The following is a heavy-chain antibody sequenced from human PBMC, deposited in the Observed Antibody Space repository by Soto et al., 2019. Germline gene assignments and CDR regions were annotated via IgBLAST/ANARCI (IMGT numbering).Heavy chain of an antibody. Sequence: QVQLVESGGGVVQPGRSLRLSCAASGFTFSSYGMHWVRQAPGKGLEWVAVISYDGSNKYYADSVKGRFTISRDNSKNTLYLQMNSLRAEDTAVYYCAKDRFEYDYVWGSYAYWGQGTLVTVSS. CDR1: GFTFSSYG. CDR3: AKDRFEYDYVWGSYAY. CDR2: ISYDGSNK. V-gene: IGHV3-30*18. J-gene: IGHJ4*02. D-gene: IGHD3-16*01.